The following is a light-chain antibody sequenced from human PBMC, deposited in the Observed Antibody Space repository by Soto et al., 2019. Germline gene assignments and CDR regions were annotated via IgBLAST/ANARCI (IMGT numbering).Light chain of an antibody. Sequence: ETMLTQSPVSLSLSLKDTATFCCRPSQTVTNNYLAWYHQKPGQAATLLIYGTANSATAIPDRFSGSGAGTAFTLTISRLEHEDFAVDYCQQYGSSPPITFGQGTRLEIK. J-gene: IGKJ5*01. CDR1: QTVTNNY. V-gene: IGKV3-20*01. CDR2: GTA. CDR3: QQYGSSPPIT.